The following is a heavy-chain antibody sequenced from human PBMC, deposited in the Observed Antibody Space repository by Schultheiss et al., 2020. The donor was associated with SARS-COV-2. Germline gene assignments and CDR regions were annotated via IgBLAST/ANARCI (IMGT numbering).Heavy chain of an antibody. V-gene: IGHV3-30*02. CDR3: AKDLGLTYYYMDV. J-gene: IGHJ6*03. Sequence: GGSLRLSCAASGFTFSSYGMHWVRQAPGKGLEWVAVIWYDGSNKYYADSVKGRFTISRDNSKNTLYLQMNSLRAEDTALYYCAKDLGLTYYYMDVWGKGTTVTVSS. CDR2: IWYDGSNK. D-gene: IGHD3/OR15-3a*01. CDR1: GFTFSSYG.